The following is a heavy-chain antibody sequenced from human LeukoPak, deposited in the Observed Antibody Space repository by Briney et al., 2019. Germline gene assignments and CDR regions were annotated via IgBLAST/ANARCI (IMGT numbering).Heavy chain of an antibody. D-gene: IGHD2-15*01. CDR3: ASGAPYCSGGRCYVFDY. CDR1: GGAFNGGV. V-gene: IGHV1-69*01. CDR2: ITPMFGTR. J-gene: IGHJ4*02. Sequence: KPGASVTVSCKISGGAFNGGVFSWVRQAHGRGLELMGGITPMFGTRNYSQQFQGRRTITADGSTSTAYMELSRLTSDDTAVYYCASGAPYCSGGRCYVFDYWGQGTLITASP.